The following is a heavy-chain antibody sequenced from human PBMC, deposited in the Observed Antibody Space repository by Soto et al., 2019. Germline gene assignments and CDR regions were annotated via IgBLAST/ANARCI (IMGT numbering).Heavy chain of an antibody. Sequence: QVQLVQSGAEVKKPGSSVKVSCKASGGTFSSYTISWVRQAPGQGLEWMGRIIPILGIANYAQKFQGRVTITADKSTSTASMELSSLRSEDTAVYSWARGGAAAVDPNWGQGTLVTVSS. CDR3: ARGGAAAVDPN. D-gene: IGHD6-13*01. CDR1: GGTFSSYT. V-gene: IGHV1-69*02. CDR2: IIPILGIA. J-gene: IGHJ4*02.